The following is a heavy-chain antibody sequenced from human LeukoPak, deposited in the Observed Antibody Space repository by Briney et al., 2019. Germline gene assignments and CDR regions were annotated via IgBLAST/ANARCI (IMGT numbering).Heavy chain of an antibody. D-gene: IGHD6-13*01. CDR1: GFMFSDYS. J-gene: IGHJ4*02. CDR3: AIHSNSWDMGYY. Sequence: GGSLRLSCGASGFMFSDYSMNWVRQAPGKGLEWAAYIKSNGEAIQYADSVRGRFTISRDNAKNSLFLQMNSLRAEDTAVYYCAIHSNSWDMGYYWGQGTLVTVSS. V-gene: IGHV3-48*04. CDR2: IKSNGEAI.